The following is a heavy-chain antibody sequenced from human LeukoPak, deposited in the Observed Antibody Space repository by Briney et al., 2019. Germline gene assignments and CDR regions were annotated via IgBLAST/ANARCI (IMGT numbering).Heavy chain of an antibody. J-gene: IGHJ4*02. D-gene: IGHD6-6*01. CDR1: GGSISSYY. Sequence: PSETLSLTCTVSGGSISSYYWSWIRQPPGKGLEWIGYMYYSGSTNYNPSLKSRVTISVDTSKNQFSLKLSSVTAADTAVYYCARSPSSSWGGFDYWGQGTLVTVSS. V-gene: IGHV4-59*01. CDR3: ARSPSSSWGGFDY. CDR2: MYYSGST.